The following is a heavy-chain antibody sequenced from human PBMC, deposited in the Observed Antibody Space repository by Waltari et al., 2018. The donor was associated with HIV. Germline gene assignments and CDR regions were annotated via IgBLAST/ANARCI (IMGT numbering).Heavy chain of an antibody. CDR1: GGSFSGYY. J-gene: IGHJ3*02. D-gene: IGHD4-17*01. CDR3: ADTTVTTPSHAFDI. V-gene: IGHV4-34*01. CDR2: INHSGST. Sequence: QVQLQQWGAGLLKPSETLSLTCAVYGGSFSGYYWSWIRQPPGKGLEWIGEINHSGSTNYNPSLKSRVTISVDTSKNQFSLKLSSVTAADTAVYYCADTTVTTPSHAFDIWGQGTMVTVSS.